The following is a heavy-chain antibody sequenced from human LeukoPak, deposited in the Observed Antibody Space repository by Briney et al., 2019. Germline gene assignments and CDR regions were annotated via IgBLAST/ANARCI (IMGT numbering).Heavy chain of an antibody. CDR2: IKSGGITI. V-gene: IGHV3-74*01. CDR3: LRDLNWSLDQ. CDR1: GFTFSNYM. D-gene: IGHD1-20*01. J-gene: IGHJ4*02. Sequence: TGGSLRLSCAASGFTFSNYMMHWVRQAPGKGLVWVSRIKSGGITITYADSVKGRFSISRDNAKNTLYLQMNSLRAEDTAVYYCLRDLNWSLDQWGQGTLVTVSS.